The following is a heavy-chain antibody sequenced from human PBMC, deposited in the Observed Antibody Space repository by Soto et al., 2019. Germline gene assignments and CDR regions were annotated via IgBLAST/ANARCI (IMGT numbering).Heavy chain of an antibody. D-gene: IGHD3-9*01. CDR3: ARALRYFVCLLPYFDY. V-gene: IGHV1-8*01. CDR1: GYTFTSYD. CDR2: MNPNSGNT. Sequence: QVQLVQSGAEVKKPGASVKVSCKASGYTFTSYDINWVRQATGQGLEWMGWMNPNSGNTGYAQKIQGRVTMTRSTSISTAYMELSSRRSEDTAVYYCARALRYFVCLLPYFDYWGQGTLVTVSS. J-gene: IGHJ4*02.